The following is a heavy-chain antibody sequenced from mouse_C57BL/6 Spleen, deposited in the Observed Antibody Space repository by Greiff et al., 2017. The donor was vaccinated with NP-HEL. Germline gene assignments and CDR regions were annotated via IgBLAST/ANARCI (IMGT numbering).Heavy chain of an antibody. CDR2: IYPYNGVS. D-gene: IGHD1-1*01. Sequence: EVKLQESGPELVKPGASVKISCKASGYSFTGYYMHWVKQSHGNILDWIGYIYPYNGVSSYNQKFKGKATLTVDKSSSTAYMELRSLTSEDSAVYYCAREDGRSSYYAMDYWGQGTSVTVSS. CDR3: AREDGRSSYYAMDY. CDR1: GYSFTGYY. V-gene: IGHV1-31*01. J-gene: IGHJ4*01.